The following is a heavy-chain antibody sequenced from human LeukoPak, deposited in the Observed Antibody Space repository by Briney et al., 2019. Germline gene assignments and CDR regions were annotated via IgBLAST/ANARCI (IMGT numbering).Heavy chain of an antibody. CDR2: IRYDGSNK. D-gene: IGHD6-13*01. CDR3: ARAKDYSSSWYLGGSVGY. CDR1: GFTFSSYG. Sequence: GGSLRLSCAASGFTFSSYGMHWVRQAPGKGLEWVAFIRYDGSNKYYADSVKGRFTISRDNSKNTLYLQMNSLRAEDTAVYYCARAKDYSSSWYLGGSVGYWGQGTLVTVSS. V-gene: IGHV3-30*02. J-gene: IGHJ4*02.